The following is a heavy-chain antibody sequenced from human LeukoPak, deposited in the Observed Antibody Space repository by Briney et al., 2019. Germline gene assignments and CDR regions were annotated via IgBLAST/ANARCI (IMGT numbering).Heavy chain of an antibody. CDR3: ARYSSWGQNWFDP. Sequence: ASVKVSCKASGYTFTSYAMNWVREAPGQGLEWMGWINTNTGNPTYAQGLTGRFVFSLDTSVSTAYLQISSLKAEDTAVYYCARYSSWGQNWFDPWGQGTLVTVSS. CDR2: INTNTGNP. D-gene: IGHD6-6*01. CDR1: GYTFTSYA. V-gene: IGHV7-4-1*02. J-gene: IGHJ5*02.